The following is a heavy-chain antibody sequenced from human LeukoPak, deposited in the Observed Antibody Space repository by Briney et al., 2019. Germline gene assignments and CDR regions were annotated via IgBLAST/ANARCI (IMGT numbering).Heavy chain of an antibody. D-gene: IGHD3-10*01. CDR1: GGTFSSYA. Sequence: GASVKVSCKASGGTFSSYAISWVRQAPGQGLEWMGRIIPILGIANYAQKFQGRVTITADKSTSTAYMELSSLRSEDTAVYYCARAEITMVRGVIIMSHVDYWGQGTLVTVSS. CDR3: ARAEITMVRGVIIMSHVDY. J-gene: IGHJ4*02. CDR2: IIPILGIA. V-gene: IGHV1-69*04.